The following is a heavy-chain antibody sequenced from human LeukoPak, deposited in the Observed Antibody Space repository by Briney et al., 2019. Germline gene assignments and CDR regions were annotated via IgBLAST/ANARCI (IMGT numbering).Heavy chain of an antibody. J-gene: IGHJ5*02. CDR1: GGSNSSGGYY. CDR3: ARAVEPALGFDP. D-gene: IGHD2-2*01. CDR2: IYYTGST. V-gene: IGHV4-31*03. Sequence: SETLSLTCTVSGGSNSSGGYYWSWIRQHPGKGLEWLGYIYYTGSTYYSPSLKSRVTISLDTSNNQFSLKLNSVTAADTAVYYCARAVEPALGFDPWGQGTLVTVSS.